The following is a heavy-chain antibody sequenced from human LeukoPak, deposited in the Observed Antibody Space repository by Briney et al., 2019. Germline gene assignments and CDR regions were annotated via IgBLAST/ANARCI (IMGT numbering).Heavy chain of an antibody. J-gene: IGHJ4*02. CDR1: GYTFTGYY. CDR3: ARGYDSSGYYYDFDY. Sequence: ASVKVSCKASGYTFTGYYMHWVRQAPGQGLEWMGWMNPNSGNTGYAQKFQGRVTITRNTSISTAYMELSSLRSEDTAVYYCARGYDSSGYYYDFDYWGQGTLVTVSS. V-gene: IGHV1-8*03. D-gene: IGHD3-22*01. CDR2: MNPNSGNT.